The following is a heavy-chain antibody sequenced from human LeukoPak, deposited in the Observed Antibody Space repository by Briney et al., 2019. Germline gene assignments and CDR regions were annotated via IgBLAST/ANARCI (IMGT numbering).Heavy chain of an antibody. Sequence: PGRSLRLSCAASGFTFRSYAMHWVRQAPGKGLEWVAVISYDGSNKYYADSVKGRFTISRDNSKNTLYLQMNSLRAEDTAVYYCARDRVSGYSSSWTSTLFDYWGQGTLVTVSS. CDR2: ISYDGSNK. D-gene: IGHD6-13*01. V-gene: IGHV3-30-3*01. J-gene: IGHJ4*02. CDR3: ARDRVSGYSSSWTSTLFDY. CDR1: GFTFRSYA.